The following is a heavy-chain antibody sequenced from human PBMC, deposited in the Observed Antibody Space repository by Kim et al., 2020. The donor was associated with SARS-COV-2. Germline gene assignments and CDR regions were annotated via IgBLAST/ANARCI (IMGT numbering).Heavy chain of an antibody. V-gene: IGHV4-61*03. J-gene: IGHJ4*02. D-gene: IGHD3-16*02. CDR3: ARAPRITLGSVIATPFDL. CDR1: GDSVTTDKYY. Sequence: SETLSLTCTVSGDSVTTDKYYWNWIRQAPGKGLEWIGNVYYSGTTNYNPSLKSPVTISMDTSRNRYSLILTSVTAADTATYYCARAPRITLGSVIATPFDLWGQGTRVTVS. CDR2: VYYSGTT.